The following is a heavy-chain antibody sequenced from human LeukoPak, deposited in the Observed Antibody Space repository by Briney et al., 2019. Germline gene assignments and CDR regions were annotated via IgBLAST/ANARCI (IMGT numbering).Heavy chain of an antibody. CDR2: INPNSGGT. CDR3: ARGYSSGWTDAFDI. D-gene: IGHD6-19*01. J-gene: IGHJ3*02. V-gene: IGHV1-2*02. Sequence: ASVKVSCKASGYTFTSYDINWVRQAAGQGLEWMGWINPNSGGTNYAQKFQGRVTMTRDTSISTAYMELSRLRSDDTAVYYCARGYSSGWTDAFDIWGQGTMVTVSS. CDR1: GYTFTSYD.